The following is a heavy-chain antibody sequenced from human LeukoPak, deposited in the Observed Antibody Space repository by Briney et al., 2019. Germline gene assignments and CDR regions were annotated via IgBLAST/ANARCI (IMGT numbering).Heavy chain of an antibody. V-gene: IGHV3-74*01. CDR3: ARERDGYNWRYFDY. D-gene: IGHD5-24*01. J-gene: IGHJ4*02. CDR1: GLTFSSHW. CDR2: ITNDGSST. Sequence: GGSLRLSCAASGLTFSSHWMHWVRQAPGKGLVWVSRITNDGSSTTYADSVKGRFTISRDNSKNTLYLQMNSLRAEDTAVYYCARERDGYNWRYFDYWGQGTLVTVSS.